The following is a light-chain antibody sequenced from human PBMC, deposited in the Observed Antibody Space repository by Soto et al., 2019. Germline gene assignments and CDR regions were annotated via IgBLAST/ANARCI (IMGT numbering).Light chain of an antibody. Sequence: DIQLTQSPSFLSASVGDRVTITCRASQVISSYLAWYQQKPGKAPKLLIYAASTLQSGFPSRFSGSGSGTEFTLTISSLQPEDFATYYCQQLNTYPLFTFGPGTKVDIK. CDR2: AAS. V-gene: IGKV1-9*01. J-gene: IGKJ3*01. CDR3: QQLNTYPLFT. CDR1: QVISSY.